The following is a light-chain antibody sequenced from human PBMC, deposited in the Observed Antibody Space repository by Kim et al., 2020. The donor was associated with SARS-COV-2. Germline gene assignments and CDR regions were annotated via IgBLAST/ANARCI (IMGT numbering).Light chain of an antibody. CDR1: SGSIASNY. Sequence: GKPVTISCTRSSGSIASNYVQWYQQRPGSAPTTVIYEDNQRPSGVPDRFSGSIDSSSNSASLTISGLKTEDEADYYCQSYDSSTVVFGGGTKLTVL. J-gene: IGLJ2*01. CDR3: QSYDSSTVV. CDR2: EDN. V-gene: IGLV6-57*03.